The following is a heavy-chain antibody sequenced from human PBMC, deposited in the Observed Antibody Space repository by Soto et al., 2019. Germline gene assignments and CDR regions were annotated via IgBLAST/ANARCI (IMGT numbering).Heavy chain of an antibody. CDR2: IDYYGST. CDR3: ARDKITGLFDY. CDR1: GGSISGYY. J-gene: IGHJ4*02. V-gene: IGHV4-59*12. D-gene: IGHD2-8*02. Sequence: SETLSLTCPVSGGSISGYYWSWIRQPPGKRLEWIGYIDYYGSTNYNPSLKSRVTISVDTSKNQFSLKLTSVTAADTAVYYCARDKITGLFDYWGQGTLVTVSS.